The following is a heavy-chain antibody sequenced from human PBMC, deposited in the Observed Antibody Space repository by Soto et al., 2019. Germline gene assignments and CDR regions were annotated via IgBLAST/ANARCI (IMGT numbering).Heavy chain of an antibody. V-gene: IGHV3-23*01. Sequence: GGSLRLSCAASGFTFISYAMSWVRQAPGKGLEWVSAVSSSGANTYYADSVKGRFTISRDNSKNTLYLQMSSLRADDTAVYYCAKDSTGYFDYWGQGTLGTVSS. J-gene: IGHJ4*02. CDR2: VSSSGANT. D-gene: IGHD3-9*01. CDR1: GFTFISYA. CDR3: AKDSTGYFDY.